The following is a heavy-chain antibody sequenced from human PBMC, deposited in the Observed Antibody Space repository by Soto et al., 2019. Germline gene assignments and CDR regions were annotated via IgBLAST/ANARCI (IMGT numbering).Heavy chain of an antibody. Sequence: QVQLVQCGAEVKKPGASVKVSCKASGYTFTSYGISWVRQAPGQGLEWMGWISAYNGNTNYAQKIQGRVTMTTDTSTSTAYMELRSLRSDDTAVYYCAREGDSSGYYYEGYYYYGMDVWGQGTTVTVSS. CDR1: GYTFTSYG. CDR3: AREGDSSGYYYEGYYYYGMDV. J-gene: IGHJ6*02. V-gene: IGHV1-18*01. CDR2: ISAYNGNT. D-gene: IGHD3-22*01.